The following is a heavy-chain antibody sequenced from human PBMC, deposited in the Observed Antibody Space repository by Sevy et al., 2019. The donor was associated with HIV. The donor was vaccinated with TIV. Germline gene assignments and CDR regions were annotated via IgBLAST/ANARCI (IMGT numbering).Heavy chain of an antibody. D-gene: IGHD3-10*01. CDR2: ISYDGSNK. V-gene: IGHV3-30-3*01. J-gene: IGHJ4*02. CDR3: ARDMVRGVIITSPYFDY. Sequence: GESLKISCVASGFTFSSYAMHWVRQAPGKGLEWVAVISYDGSNKYYADSVKGRFTISRDNSKNTLYLQMNSLRAEDTAVYYCARDMVRGVIITSPYFDYWGQGTLVTVSS. CDR1: GFTFSSYA.